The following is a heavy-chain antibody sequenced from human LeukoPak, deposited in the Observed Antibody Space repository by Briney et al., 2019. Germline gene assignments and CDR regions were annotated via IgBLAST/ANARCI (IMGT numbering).Heavy chain of an antibody. CDR3: ARVRDLPNWFDP. J-gene: IGHJ5*02. V-gene: IGHV4-61*02. D-gene: IGHD3-10*01. CDR1: GGSISSGSYY. CDR2: IYTSGST. Sequence: SQTLSLTCTVSGGSISSGSYYWRWIRQPAGKGLEWIGRIYTSGSTNYNPSLKSRVTISVDTSKNQFSLKLSSVTAADTAVYYCARVRDLPNWFDPWGQGTLVTVSS.